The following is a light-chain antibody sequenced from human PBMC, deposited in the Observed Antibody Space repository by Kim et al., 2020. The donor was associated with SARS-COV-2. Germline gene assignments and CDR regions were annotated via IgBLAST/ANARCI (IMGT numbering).Light chain of an antibody. Sequence: GQSITRACTGTSSDVGGYNYVSWYQQYPGKVPKLLIYDVSNRPAGVSNRFSGTKSGNTASLTISGLQAEDEADYYCSSYTGSGTLVFGGGTKLTVL. J-gene: IGLJ2*01. CDR3: SSYTGSGTLV. CDR1: SSDVGGYNY. V-gene: IGLV2-14*03. CDR2: DVS.